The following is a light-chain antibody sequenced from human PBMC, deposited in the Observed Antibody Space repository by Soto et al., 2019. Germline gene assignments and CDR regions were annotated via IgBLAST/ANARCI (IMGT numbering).Light chain of an antibody. Sequence: EIVLTQSPATLSLSPGERATLSCRASQSVSTYLALYQQKPGQAPRLLIYDASKRVTGIPARFSGSGSGTDFTLTISSLEPEDFALYYFQQRSNWPPPFGRGTKVAIK. CDR3: QQRSNWPPP. V-gene: IGKV3-11*01. CDR2: DAS. J-gene: IGKJ4*01. CDR1: QSVSTY.